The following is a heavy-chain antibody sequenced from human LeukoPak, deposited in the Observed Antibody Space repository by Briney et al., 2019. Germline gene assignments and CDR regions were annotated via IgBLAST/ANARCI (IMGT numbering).Heavy chain of an antibody. V-gene: IGHV1-2*02. D-gene: IGHD3-22*01. CDR1: GHTFTGYY. CDR3: ASKWVTYYYNSSYYHYPTDVFDI. J-gene: IGHJ3*02. Sequence: ASVKVSCKASGHTFTGYYKHWVRQAPGQGLEWMGWINANSGGTNYAQKFQGRVTMTRDTSISTAYMELSRLRSDDTAVYYCASKWVTYYYNSSYYHYPTDVFDIWGQGTMVTVSS. CDR2: INANSGGT.